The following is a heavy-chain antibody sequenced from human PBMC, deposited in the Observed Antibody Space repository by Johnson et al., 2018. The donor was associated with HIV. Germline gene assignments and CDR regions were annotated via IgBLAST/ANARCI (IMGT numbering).Heavy chain of an antibody. CDR1: GLTFSNFY. CDR3: ASGHSAY. V-gene: IGHV3-7*05. J-gene: IGHJ3*01. CDR2: IRPDGSEE. D-gene: IGHD5-12*01. Sequence: EVQLVESGGSLVQPGGSLTLSCAASGLTFSNFYMTWVRQAPGTGLEWVATIRPDGSEEFYVDSVKGRFTISRDNAKSSFFLQMNNLRADDTAMYYCASGHSAYWGRGTMVTVSS.